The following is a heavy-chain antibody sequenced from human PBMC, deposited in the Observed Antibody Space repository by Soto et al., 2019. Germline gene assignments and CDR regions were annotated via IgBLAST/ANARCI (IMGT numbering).Heavy chain of an antibody. CDR1: GYTFTSYY. Sequence: ASVKVSCKASGYTFTSYYMHWVRQAPGQGLEWMGIINPSGGSTSYAQKFQGRVTMTRDTSTGTVYMELSSLRSEDTAVYYCTIVVVPAAIDFDYWGQGTLVTVSS. CDR3: TIVVVPAAIDFDY. D-gene: IGHD2-2*02. V-gene: IGHV1-46*01. J-gene: IGHJ4*02. CDR2: INPSGGST.